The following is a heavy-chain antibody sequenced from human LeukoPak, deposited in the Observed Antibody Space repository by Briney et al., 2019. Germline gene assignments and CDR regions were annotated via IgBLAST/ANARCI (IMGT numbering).Heavy chain of an antibody. CDR1: GFTFSSYA. CDR3: ARDGFRGLYYDFWSGFGY. D-gene: IGHD3-3*01. V-gene: IGHV3-23*01. J-gene: IGHJ4*02. CDR2: ISGSGGST. Sequence: SGGSLRLSCAASGFTFSSYAMSWVRQAPGRGLEWVSTISGSGGSTYYADSVKGRFTISRDNSKNTLYLQMNSLRAEDTAVYYCARDGFRGLYYDFWSGFGYWGQGTLVTVSS.